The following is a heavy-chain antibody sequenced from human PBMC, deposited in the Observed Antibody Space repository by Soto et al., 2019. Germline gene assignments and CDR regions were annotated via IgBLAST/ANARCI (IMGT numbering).Heavy chain of an antibody. CDR1: GGTFSSYA. CDR3: ARDMGYCSGGSCYPYYYYGMDV. J-gene: IGHJ6*02. V-gene: IGHV1-69*01. D-gene: IGHD2-15*01. Sequence: VKVSCKASGGTFSSYAISWVRQAPGQGLEWMGGIIPIFGTANYAQKFQGRVTITADESTSTAYMELSSLRSEDTAVYYCARDMGYCSGGSCYPYYYYGMDVWGQGTTVTVSS. CDR2: IIPIFGTA.